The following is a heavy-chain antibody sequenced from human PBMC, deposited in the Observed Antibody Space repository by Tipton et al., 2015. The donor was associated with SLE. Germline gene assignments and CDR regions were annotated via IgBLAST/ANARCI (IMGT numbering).Heavy chain of an antibody. CDR3: ARGVRCGGDCYWIDY. CDR2: IIPILGIA. V-gene: IGHV1-69*04. CDR1: GGTFSSYA. Sequence: QSGAEVKKPGSSVKVSCKASGGTFSSYAISWVRQAPGQGLEWMGGIIPILGIANYAQKFQGRVTITADKSTSTAYMELSSLRSEDTAVYYCARGVRCGGDCYWIDYWGQGTLVTVSS. D-gene: IGHD2-21*01. J-gene: IGHJ4*02.